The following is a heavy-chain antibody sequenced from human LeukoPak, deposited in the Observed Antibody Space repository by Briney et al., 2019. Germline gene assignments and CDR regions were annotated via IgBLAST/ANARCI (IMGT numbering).Heavy chain of an antibody. CDR2: ISSSSSYI. J-gene: IGHJ6*02. Sequence: PGGSLRLSCASSGFTFSSYSMNWVRQATGQGLEWVSSISSSSSYIYYADSVKGRFTISRDNAKNSLYLQMNSLRAEDTAVYYCARYNFWSGSRYGMDVWGQGTTVTVSS. CDR1: GFTFSSYS. V-gene: IGHV3-21*01. CDR3: ARYNFWSGSRYGMDV. D-gene: IGHD3-3*01.